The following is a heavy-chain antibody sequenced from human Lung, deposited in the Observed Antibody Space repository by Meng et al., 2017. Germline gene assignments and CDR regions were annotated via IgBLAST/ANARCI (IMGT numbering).Heavy chain of an antibody. D-gene: IGHD5-24*01. CDR2: INTDGSST. Sequence: EVQLVESGGGLVQRGGSLRLSCAASGFTFSTYWMHWARQAPGEGLVWVSHINTDGSSTNYADSVKGRFTISRDNAKNTLYLQMNSLRAEDTAVYYCGRSDGYIRDWGQGTLVTVSS. V-gene: IGHV3-74*01. J-gene: IGHJ4*02. CDR3: GRSDGYIRD. CDR1: GFTFSTYW.